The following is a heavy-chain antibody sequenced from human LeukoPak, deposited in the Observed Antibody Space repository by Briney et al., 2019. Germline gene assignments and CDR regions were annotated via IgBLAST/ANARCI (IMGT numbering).Heavy chain of an antibody. CDR1: GASISSFY. V-gene: IGHV4-59*01. D-gene: IGHD2-2*01. J-gene: IGHJ5*02. Sequence: PSETLSLTCTVSGASISSFYWSWLRQSPGKGLEWIGHIYYSGTTKYNPSLKSRVTISVDTSNNKFSLKLSSVTAADTAVYYCARVIGYCSSTSCPGGFDPWGQGTLVTVSS. CDR3: ARVIGYCSSTSCPGGFDP. CDR2: IYYSGTT.